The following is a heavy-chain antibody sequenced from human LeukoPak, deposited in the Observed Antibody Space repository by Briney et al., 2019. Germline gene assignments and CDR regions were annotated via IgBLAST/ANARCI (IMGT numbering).Heavy chain of an antibody. CDR3: AKMPNSNYFDY. V-gene: IGHV3-23*01. J-gene: IGHJ4*02. D-gene: IGHD4-11*01. CDR1: GFTFSICA. Sequence: GGSLRLSCAASGFTFSICAMNWVRQAPGKGLEWVSAISDSASSTYYADSVKGRFTISRDNAENTLYLQMNSLRAEDTAVYYCAKMPNSNYFDYWGQGTLVTVSS. CDR2: ISDSASST.